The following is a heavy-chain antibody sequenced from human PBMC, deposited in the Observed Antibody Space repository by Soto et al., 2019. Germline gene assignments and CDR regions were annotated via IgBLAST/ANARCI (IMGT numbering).Heavy chain of an antibody. V-gene: IGHV4-34*01. D-gene: IGHD3-9*01. Sequence: PSETLSLTCAVYGGSFSGYYWSWIRQPPGKGLEWIGEINQSGGTNYNPPLKSRVTISVDTSKNQFSLKLSSVTAADTAVYYCARDLLRYFDWTIDYWGQGSLVTVSS. CDR2: INQSGGT. J-gene: IGHJ4*02. CDR3: ARDLLRYFDWTIDY. CDR1: GGSFSGYY.